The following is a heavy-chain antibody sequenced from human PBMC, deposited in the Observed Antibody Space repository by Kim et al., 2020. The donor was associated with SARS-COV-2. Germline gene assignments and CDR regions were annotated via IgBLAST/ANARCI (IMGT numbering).Heavy chain of an antibody. J-gene: IGHJ4*02. V-gene: IGHV1-69*13. CDR1: GGTFSSYA. CDR3: ARGPLEGSDSPPLGGGLPD. D-gene: IGHD3-16*01. Sequence: SVKVSCKASGGTFSSYAISWVRQAPGQGLEWMGGIIPIFGTANYAQKFQGRVTITADESTSTAYMELSSLRSEDTAVYYCARGPLEGSDSPPLGGGLPDWGQGTLVTVSS. CDR2: IIPIFGTA.